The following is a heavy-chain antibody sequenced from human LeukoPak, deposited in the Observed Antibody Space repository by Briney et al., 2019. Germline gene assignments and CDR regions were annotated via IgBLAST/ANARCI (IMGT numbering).Heavy chain of an antibody. CDR3: ARAFRPIFPPGGNWFDP. CDR1: GYTFTGYY. J-gene: IGHJ5*02. Sequence: GASVKVSCKASGYTFTGYYMHWVRQAPGQGLEWMGWINPNSGGTNYAQKFQGRVTMTRDTSISTAYMELSRLRSDDTAVYYCARAFRPIFPPGGNWFDPWGQGTLVTVSS. V-gene: IGHV1-2*02. D-gene: IGHD3-3*01. CDR2: INPNSGGT.